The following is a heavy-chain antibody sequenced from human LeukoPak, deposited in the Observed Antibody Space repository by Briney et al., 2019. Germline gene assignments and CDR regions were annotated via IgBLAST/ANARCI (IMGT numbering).Heavy chain of an antibody. CDR1: GYTFTIYD. D-gene: IGHD4-11*01. J-gene: IGHJ4*02. CDR3: ARGHPLNDYSFDY. CDR2: MNPNSGNT. Sequence: ASVTLSCKASGYTFTIYDTHWVRQAPGQGLEWMGWMNPNSGNTGYAQKFQGRVTMTRNTSISTAYMELSSLRSEDTAVYYCARGHPLNDYSFDYWGQGTLVTVSS. V-gene: IGHV1-8*01.